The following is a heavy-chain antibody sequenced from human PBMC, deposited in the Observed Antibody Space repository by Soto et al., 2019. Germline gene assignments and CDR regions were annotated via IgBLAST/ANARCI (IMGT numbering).Heavy chain of an antibody. D-gene: IGHD3-10*01. CDR3: ARERVSWFGDLLPLGSDA. Sequence: AETLSLTCAISGDSINSSHSWTWVRPPPGKGLEWIGEAHHGGTNSNPSLKTRVTILLDKSKNQFSLKLNSVTAADTAIYYCARERVSWFGDLLPLGSDAWGKGNMVIVSA. V-gene: IGHV4-4*02. CDR1: GDSINSSHS. CDR2: AHHGGT. J-gene: IGHJ6*04.